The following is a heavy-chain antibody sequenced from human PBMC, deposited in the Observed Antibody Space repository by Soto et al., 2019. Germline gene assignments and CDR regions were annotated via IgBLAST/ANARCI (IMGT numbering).Heavy chain of an antibody. V-gene: IGHV3-23*01. CDR3: AKDSIREEWSSWPIWYFDL. D-gene: IGHD6-13*01. Sequence: GGSLRLSCAASGFTFSSYAMSWVRQAPGKGLEWVSAISGSGGSTYYADSVKGRFTISRDNSKNTLYLQMNSLRAEDTAVYYCAKDSIREEWSSWPIWYFDLWGRGTLVTVSS. CDR2: ISGSGGST. CDR1: GFTFSSYA. J-gene: IGHJ2*01.